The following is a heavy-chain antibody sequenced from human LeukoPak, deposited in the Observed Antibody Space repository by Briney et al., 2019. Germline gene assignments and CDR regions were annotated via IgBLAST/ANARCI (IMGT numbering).Heavy chain of an antibody. CDR3: TTTNY. CDR1: GFTFSGST. V-gene: IGHV3-73*01. D-gene: IGHD2-2*01. J-gene: IGHJ4*02. CDR2: IRSKVNSYAT. Sequence: GGSLRLSCAASGFTFSGSTMHWVRQASGKGLQWVGRIRSKVNSYATAYAASVKGRFTIAIDDSKKTAYLQMNRPRTEDTAVYYCTTTNYWGQGTLVTVSS.